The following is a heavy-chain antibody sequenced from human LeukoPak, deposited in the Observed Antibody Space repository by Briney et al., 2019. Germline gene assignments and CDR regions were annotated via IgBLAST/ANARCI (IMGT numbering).Heavy chain of an antibody. CDR2: ISGSGGST. CDR3: AKGLGYCGDNNWFDP. J-gene: IGHJ5*02. D-gene: IGHD4-17*01. V-gene: IGHV3-23*01. CDR1: GFTFSSYA. Sequence: GGSLRLSCAASGFTFSSYAMSWVRQAPGKGLEWVSAISGSGGSTYYADSVKGRFTISRDNSKNTLYLQMNSLRAEDTAVYYCAKGLGYCGDNNWFDPWGQGTLVTVSS.